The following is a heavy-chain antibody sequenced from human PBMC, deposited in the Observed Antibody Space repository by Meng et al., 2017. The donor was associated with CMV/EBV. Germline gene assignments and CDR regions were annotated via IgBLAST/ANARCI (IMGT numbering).Heavy chain of an antibody. CDR2: INHSGST. J-gene: IGHJ4*02. CDR1: GGSFSGYY. V-gene: IGHV4-34*01. D-gene: IGHD2-15*01. CDR3: ASSLTYPDY. Sequence: QVQLQQWGPGLLKPSAPLSRTGAGYGGSFSGYYSSWIRQPPGKGLEWIGEINHSGSTNYNPSLKSRVTISVDTSKNQFSLKLSSVTAADTAVYYCASSLTYPDYWGQGTLVTVSS.